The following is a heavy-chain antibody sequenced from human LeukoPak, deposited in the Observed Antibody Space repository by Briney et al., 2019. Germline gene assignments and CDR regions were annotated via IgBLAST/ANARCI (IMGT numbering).Heavy chain of an antibody. CDR1: GGSISSGSYY. CDR2: IYTSGST. CDR3: ARDLNGDYVDYFDY. D-gene: IGHD4-17*01. J-gene: IGHJ4*02. V-gene: IGHV4-61*02. Sequence: PSQTLSLTCTVSGGSISSGSYYWSWIRQPAGKGLEWIGRIYTSGSTNYNPSFKSRVTISVDTSKNQFSLKLSSVTAADTAVYYCARDLNGDYVDYFDYWGQGTLVTVSS.